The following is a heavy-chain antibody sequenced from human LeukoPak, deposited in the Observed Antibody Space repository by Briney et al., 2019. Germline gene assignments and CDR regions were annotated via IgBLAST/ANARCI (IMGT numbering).Heavy chain of an antibody. D-gene: IGHD3-10*01. Sequence: GGSLRLSCAASGFTFSSYAMHWVRQAPGKGLEWVAVISYDGSNKYYADSVKGRFTISRDNSKNTLYLQMNSLRAEDTAVYYCARADFYDYGSAHYYYYMDVWGKGTTVTVSS. CDR1: GFTFSSYA. J-gene: IGHJ6*03. V-gene: IGHV3-30*04. CDR3: ARADFYDYGSAHYYYYMDV. CDR2: ISYDGSNK.